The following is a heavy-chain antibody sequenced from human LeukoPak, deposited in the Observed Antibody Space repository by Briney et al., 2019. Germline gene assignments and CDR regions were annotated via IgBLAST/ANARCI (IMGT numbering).Heavy chain of an antibody. CDR1: GGSFSGYY. CDR3: ARESAGSRLKGSFDY. D-gene: IGHD1-26*01. Sequence: PSETLSLTCAVYGGSFSGYYWSWIRQPPGKGLEWIGEINHSGSTNYNPSLKSRVTISVDTSKNQFSLKLSSVTAADTAVHYCARESAGSRLKGSFDYWGQGTLVTVSS. V-gene: IGHV4-34*01. CDR2: INHSGST. J-gene: IGHJ4*02.